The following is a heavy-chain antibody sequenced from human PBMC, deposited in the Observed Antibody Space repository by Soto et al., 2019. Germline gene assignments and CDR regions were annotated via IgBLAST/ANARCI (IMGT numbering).Heavy chain of an antibody. V-gene: IGHV3-11*06. CDR2: ISSSSSYT. D-gene: IGHD3-22*01. CDR3: ARDYYDSSGYDPNSYYYGLDV. CDR1: GFTFSDYY. J-gene: IGHJ6*02. Sequence: QVQLVESGGGLVKPGGSLRLSCAASGFTFSDYYMSWIRQAPGTGLEWVSYISSSSSYTDYADSVKGRFTISRDNANNSLFLQMNSLRAEDTAVYYCARDYYDSSGYDPNSYYYGLDVWAQGTTFTVSS.